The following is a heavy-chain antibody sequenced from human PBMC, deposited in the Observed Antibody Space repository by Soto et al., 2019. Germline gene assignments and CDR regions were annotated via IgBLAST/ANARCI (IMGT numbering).Heavy chain of an antibody. Sequence: QVQLVQSGAEVKKPGASVKVSCKASDYTFTNYGISWVRQAPGEGLEWMGWISAYNGNTNYAQKLQGRVTMTTDTSTATASMELRSLSSDDTAVYYCARVNAIAGRLGYSMDVWGQGTTVTVSS. CDR2: ISAYNGNT. V-gene: IGHV1-18*01. CDR1: DYTFTNYG. J-gene: IGHJ6*02. D-gene: IGHD2-8*01. CDR3: ARVNAIAGRLGYSMDV.